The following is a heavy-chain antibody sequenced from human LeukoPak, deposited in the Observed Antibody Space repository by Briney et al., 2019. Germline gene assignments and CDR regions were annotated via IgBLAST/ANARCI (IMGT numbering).Heavy chain of an antibody. J-gene: IGHJ4*02. CDR3: ARDLSSAWFYY. V-gene: IGHV4-39*07. Sequence: SETLSLTCSVSRGSTHTYNHFWGWLRQSPGKGQEWIGTISSGGNTDYNPSLKSRVTMSLDTSKTQFSLKVISVTAADTATYYCARDLSSAWFYYWGQGALVTVSS. D-gene: IGHD6-25*01. CDR2: ISSGGNT. CDR1: RGSTHTYNHF.